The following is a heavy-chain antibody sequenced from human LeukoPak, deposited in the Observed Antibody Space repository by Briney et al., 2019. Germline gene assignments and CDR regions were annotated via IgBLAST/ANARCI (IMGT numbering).Heavy chain of an antibody. V-gene: IGHV3-23*01. CDR2: ISDSGGST. CDR1: GFTFSSYG. CDR3: AKDPREGWLQSPY. D-gene: IGHD5-24*01. J-gene: IGHJ4*02. Sequence: GGSLRLSCAASGFTFSSYGMSWVRQAPGKGLEWVSGISDSGGSTYYADSVKGRFTISRDNSKNTLHLQMNSLTAEDTAVYYCAKDPREGWLQSPYWGQGTLVTVSS.